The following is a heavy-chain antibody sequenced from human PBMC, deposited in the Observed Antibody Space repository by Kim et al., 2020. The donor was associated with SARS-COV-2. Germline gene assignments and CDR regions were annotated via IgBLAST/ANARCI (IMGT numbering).Heavy chain of an antibody. CDR2: INHSGST. J-gene: IGHJ6*02. D-gene: IGHD6-6*01. CDR1: GGSFSGYY. Sequence: SETLSLTCAVYGGSFSGYYWSWIRQPPGKGLEWIGEINHSGSTNYNPSLKSRVTISVDTSKNQFSLKLSSVTAADTAVYYCARRAYKQLGPGDYYYYGMDVWGQGTTVTVSS. V-gene: IGHV4-34*01. CDR3: ARRAYKQLGPGDYYYYGMDV.